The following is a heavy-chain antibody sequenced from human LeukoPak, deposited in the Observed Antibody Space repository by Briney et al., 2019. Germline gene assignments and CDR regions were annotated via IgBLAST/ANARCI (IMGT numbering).Heavy chain of an antibody. CDR2: LSGRGGTT. Sequence: GGSLRLSCAASGFSFSNYAMSWVRQAPGKGLEWVSSLSGRGGTTYYADSVRGRFSISRDNAKDTLYLQMNNLRTDDTAVYFCAKTSITMVRAPFDYWGQGTLVTVSS. V-gene: IGHV3-23*01. D-gene: IGHD3-10*01. J-gene: IGHJ4*02. CDR3: AKTSITMVRAPFDY. CDR1: GFSFSNYA.